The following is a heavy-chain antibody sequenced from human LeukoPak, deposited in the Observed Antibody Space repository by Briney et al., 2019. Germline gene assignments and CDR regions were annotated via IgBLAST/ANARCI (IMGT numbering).Heavy chain of an antibody. D-gene: IGHD2-2*01. Sequence: RASVKVSCKASGYTFTTYVMHWVRQAPGQRLEWMGWINAGNGNTKYSQKFQGRVTITRDTSASTANMELSSLRSEDTAVYYCASRREYCSTTSCSATFDIWGQGTMVTVSS. J-gene: IGHJ3*02. CDR3: ASRREYCSTTSCSATFDI. CDR1: GYTFTTYV. CDR2: INAGNGNT. V-gene: IGHV1-3*01.